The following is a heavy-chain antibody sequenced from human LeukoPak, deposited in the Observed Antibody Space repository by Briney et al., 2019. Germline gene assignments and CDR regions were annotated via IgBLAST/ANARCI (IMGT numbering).Heavy chain of an antibody. CDR2: ISGSGGST. CDR3: AKDQAYYYDSSGSPGAFDI. Sequence: GGSLRLSCAASGFTFSSYAMSWVRQAPGKGLEWVSAISGSGGSTYYADSVKGRFTISRDNSKNTLYLQMNSLRAEDTAVYYCAKDQAYYYDSSGSPGAFDIWGQGTMVTVSS. D-gene: IGHD3-22*01. CDR1: GFTFSSYA. J-gene: IGHJ3*02. V-gene: IGHV3-23*01.